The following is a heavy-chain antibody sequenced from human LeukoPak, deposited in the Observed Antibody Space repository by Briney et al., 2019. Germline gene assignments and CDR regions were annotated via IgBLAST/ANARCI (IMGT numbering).Heavy chain of an antibody. CDR2: IYYSGST. CDR1: GGSISSYL. J-gene: IGHJ3*02. Sequence: PSETLSLTCTVSGGSISSYLWSWIRQPPGKGLEWIGYIYYSGSTNYNPSLKSRVTTSVDTSKNQFSLKLSSVTAADTAVYYCASYYYDSSGYNPRWGAFEIWGQGTTVTVSS. D-gene: IGHD3-22*01. CDR3: ASYYYDSSGYNPRWGAFEI. V-gene: IGHV4-59*01.